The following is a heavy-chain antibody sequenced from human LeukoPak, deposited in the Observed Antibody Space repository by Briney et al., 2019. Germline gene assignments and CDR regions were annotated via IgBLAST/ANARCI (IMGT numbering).Heavy chain of an antibody. J-gene: IGHJ4*02. V-gene: IGHV3-33*01. Sequence: GRSQRLSCAVSGFTFSSYGMPWVRQAPGKGLEWVAVIWYDGSNKYYADSVKGRFTISRDNAKNSLYLQMNSLRAEDTAVYYCARGDNWNPIDYWGQGTLVTVSS. CDR3: ARGDNWNPIDY. CDR1: GFTFSSYG. D-gene: IGHD1-20*01. CDR2: IWYDGSNK.